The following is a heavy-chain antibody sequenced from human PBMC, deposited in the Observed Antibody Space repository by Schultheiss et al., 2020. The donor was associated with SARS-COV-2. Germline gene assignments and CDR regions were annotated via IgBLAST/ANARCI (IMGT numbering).Heavy chain of an antibody. J-gene: IGHJ4*02. V-gene: IGHV4-38-2*01. CDR2: IYYSGST. CDR3: ARLYDFDPFDPYYFDY. Sequence: SQTLSLTCAVSGYSISSGYYWGWIRQPPGKGLEWIGYIYYSGSTNYNPSLKSRVTISVDTSKNQFSLKLSSVTAADTAVYYCARLYDFDPFDPYYFDYWGQGTLVTVSS. CDR1: GYSISSGYY. D-gene: IGHD3-3*01.